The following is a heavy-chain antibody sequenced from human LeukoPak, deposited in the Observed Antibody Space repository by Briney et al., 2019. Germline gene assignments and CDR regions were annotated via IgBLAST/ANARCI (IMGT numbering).Heavy chain of an antibody. CDR2: ISGSGGST. V-gene: IGHV3-23*01. CDR3: AKVPGNYYGSGSSLPFDY. Sequence: PGGSLRLSCAASGFTFSSYAMSWVRQAPGKGLEWVSAISGSGGSTYYADSVKGRFTISRDNSKNTLYLQMNSLRAEDTAVYYCAKVPGNYYGSGSSLPFDYWGQGTLVTVSS. J-gene: IGHJ4*02. CDR1: GFTFSSYA. D-gene: IGHD3-10*01.